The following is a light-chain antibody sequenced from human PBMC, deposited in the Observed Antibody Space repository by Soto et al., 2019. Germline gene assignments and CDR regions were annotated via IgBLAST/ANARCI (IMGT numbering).Light chain of an antibody. CDR1: ENMNQN. Sequence: ETVMTQSPATLSVSPGEGATLSCRATENMNQNLAWYQQKPGQAPRLLIHGAAYRATGIPDRFSGRGSGTEFTLAISRLQSEDFAVYYCQQYNTWPLTFGGGTKVEI. CDR3: QQYNTWPLT. V-gene: IGKV3-15*01. J-gene: IGKJ4*01. CDR2: GAA.